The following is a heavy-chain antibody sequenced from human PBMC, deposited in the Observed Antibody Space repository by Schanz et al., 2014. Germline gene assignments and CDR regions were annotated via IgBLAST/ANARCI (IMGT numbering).Heavy chain of an antibody. D-gene: IGHD2-2*01. CDR2: ISTGGGNT. CDR1: GFIFSSYA. J-gene: IGHJ5*02. Sequence: EVQLVESGGGLVQPGGSLKLSCAASGFIFSSYAMTWVRQAPGKGLEWVSAISTGGGNTYYTDSVKGRFTISRDNSRNTLYLQMSSLRAENTALYYCVKEGTVVSGYPRDPWGQGTLVTVSS. CDR3: VKEGTVVSGYPRDP. V-gene: IGHV3-23*04.